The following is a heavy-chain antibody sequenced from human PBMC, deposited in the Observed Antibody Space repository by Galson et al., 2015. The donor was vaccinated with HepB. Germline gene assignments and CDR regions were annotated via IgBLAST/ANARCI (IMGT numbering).Heavy chain of an antibody. Sequence: SLRLSCAASGFTLSDYYMSWIRQAPGKGLEWVSYISSSSSYTNYADSVKGRFTISRDNAKNSLYLQMNSLRAEDTAVYYCARDGMTGTLGAFDIWGQGTMVTVSS. J-gene: IGHJ3*02. CDR1: GFTLSDYY. CDR2: ISSSSSYT. CDR3: ARDGMTGTLGAFDI. D-gene: IGHD1-20*01. V-gene: IGHV3-11*05.